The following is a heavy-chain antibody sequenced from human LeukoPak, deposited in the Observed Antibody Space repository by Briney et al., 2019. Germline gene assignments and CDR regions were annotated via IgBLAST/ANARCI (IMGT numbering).Heavy chain of an antibody. CDR1: GFTFGSYA. CDR2: FSGSDGST. J-gene: IGHJ3*02. CDR3: AKSLPAAAGTGSFDI. D-gene: IGHD6-13*01. V-gene: IGHV3-23*01. Sequence: GGSLRLSCAASGFTFGSYALSWVRQAPGKGLEWVSGFSGSDGSTWYADSVKGRLTISRDNSKNTLYVQMNSLRAEDTAVYYCAKSLPAAAGTGSFDIWGQGTLVTVSS.